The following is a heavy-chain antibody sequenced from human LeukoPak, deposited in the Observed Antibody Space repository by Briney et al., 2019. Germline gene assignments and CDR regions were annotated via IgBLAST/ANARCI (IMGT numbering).Heavy chain of an antibody. CDR2: ISSSGSTI. Sequence: PGGSLRLSCAASGFTFSDYYMSWIRQAPGKGLEWVSYISSSGSTIYYADSVKGRFTISRDNAKNSLYLQMNSLRAEDTAVYYCAREMDFGVVITPYNWFDPWGQGTLVTVSS. CDR1: GFTFSDYY. J-gene: IGHJ5*02. CDR3: AREMDFGVVITPYNWFDP. V-gene: IGHV3-11*01. D-gene: IGHD3-3*01.